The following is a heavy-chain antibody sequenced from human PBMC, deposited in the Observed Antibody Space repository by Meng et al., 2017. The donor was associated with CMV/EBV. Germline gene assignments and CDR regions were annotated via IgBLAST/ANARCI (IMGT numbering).Heavy chain of an antibody. D-gene: IGHD6-13*01. CDR3: ARTPQIAAAGGQYAFAI. V-gene: IGHV1-69*05. CDR2: IIPIFGTA. Sequence: SVQVSCKASGGTFSSYAISWVRQAPGQGLEWMGGIIPIFGTANYAQKFQGRVTITTDESTSTAYTELSSLRSEDTAVYYCARTPQIAAAGGQYAFAIWGQGTMVTVSS. J-gene: IGHJ3*02. CDR1: GGTFSSYA.